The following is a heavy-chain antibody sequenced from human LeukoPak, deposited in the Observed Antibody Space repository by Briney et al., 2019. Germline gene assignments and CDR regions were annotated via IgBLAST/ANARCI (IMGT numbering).Heavy chain of an antibody. CDR2: IYTSGST. V-gene: IGHV4-4*07. CDR3: ARDQGAYYYDSSVGAFDI. D-gene: IGHD3-22*01. J-gene: IGHJ3*02. Sequence: PSETLSLTCTVSGGSISSYYWSWIRQPAGKGLEWIGRIYTSGSTNYNPSLKSRVTMSVDTSKNQFSLKLSSVTAADTAVYYCARDQGAYYYDSSVGAFDIWGQGTMVTVSS. CDR1: GGSISSYY.